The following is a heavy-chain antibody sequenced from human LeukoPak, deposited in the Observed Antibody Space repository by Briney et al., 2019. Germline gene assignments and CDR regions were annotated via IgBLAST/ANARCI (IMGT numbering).Heavy chain of an antibody. CDR3: ARAPYYYDSSGYLGAFDI. CDR1: GGTFSSYA. Sequence: SVKVSCKASGGTFSSYAISWVRQAPGQGLEWMGGIIPIFGTANYARKFQGRVTITTDESTSTAYMELSSLRSEDTAVYYCARAPYYYDSSGYLGAFDIWGQGTMVTVSS. J-gene: IGHJ3*02. CDR2: IIPIFGTA. V-gene: IGHV1-69*05. D-gene: IGHD3-22*01.